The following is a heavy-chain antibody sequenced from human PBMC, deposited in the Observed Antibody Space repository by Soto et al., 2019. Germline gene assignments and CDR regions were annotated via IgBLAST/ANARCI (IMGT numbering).Heavy chain of an antibody. Sequence: EVQLVESGGGLVQPGGSLRLSCAASGFTVRTSYMNWLRQSPGRGLEWLSVIYAGGTSYHADSVKGRFTISRDESRNTVYLQMNSLRAEDTAVYYCAREITSGWNAFDCWGQGTLVTVSS. D-gene: IGHD6-19*01. CDR2: IYAGGTS. CDR3: AREITSGWNAFDC. CDR1: GFTVRTSY. V-gene: IGHV3-66*01. J-gene: IGHJ4*02.